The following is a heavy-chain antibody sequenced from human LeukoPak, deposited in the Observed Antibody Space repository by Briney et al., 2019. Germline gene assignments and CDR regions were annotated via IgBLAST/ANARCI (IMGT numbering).Heavy chain of an antibody. CDR1: GFTFSSSW. Sequence: GGSLRLSCAASGFTFSSSWMSWVRQAPGQGLEWVANIKHDGNEKYYVDSVKGRFTISRDNAKNSLYLQMNTLRAEDTAVDYVARAPRLVGGWYLTYGGQGPLVTVS. D-gene: IGHD1-26*01. CDR3: ARAPRLVGGWYLTY. V-gene: IGHV3-7*01. CDR2: IKHDGNEK. J-gene: IGHJ4*02.